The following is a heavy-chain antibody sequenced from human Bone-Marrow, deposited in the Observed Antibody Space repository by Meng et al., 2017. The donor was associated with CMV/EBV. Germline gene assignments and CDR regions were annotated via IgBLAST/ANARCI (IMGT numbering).Heavy chain of an antibody. CDR3: AREDFSSTWPSYYYYGMDV. CDR2: ISYDGSNK. V-gene: IGHV3-30*04. Sequence: SYAMHWVRQAPCKGLEWVAVISYDGSNKYYADSVKGRFTISRDNPKNTLYLRMNSLRPEDTAAYYCAREDFSSTWPSYYYYGMDVWGQGTTVTVSS. J-gene: IGHJ6*02. CDR1: SYA. D-gene: IGHD6-13*01.